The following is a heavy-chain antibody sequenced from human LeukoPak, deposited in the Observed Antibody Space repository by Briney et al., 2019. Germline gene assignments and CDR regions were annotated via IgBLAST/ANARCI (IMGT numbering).Heavy chain of an antibody. CDR3: ARARGYGDYVGWFDP. Sequence: SETLSLTCAVYGGSFSGYYWSWIRQPPGKGLEWIGEINHSGSTNYNPSLKRRVTISVDTSKNQFSLKLSSVTAADTAVYYCARARGYGDYVGWFDPWGQGTLVTVSS. J-gene: IGHJ5*02. D-gene: IGHD4-17*01. CDR1: GGSFSGYY. V-gene: IGHV4-34*01. CDR2: INHSGST.